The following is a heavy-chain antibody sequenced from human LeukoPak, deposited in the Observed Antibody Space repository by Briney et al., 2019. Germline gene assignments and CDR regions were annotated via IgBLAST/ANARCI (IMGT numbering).Heavy chain of an antibody. CDR2: IIPIFGAA. D-gene: IGHD4-17*01. CDR3: ARDSHPYGDYVDY. CDR1: GGTFSTNA. Sequence: ASVKVSCKASGGTFSTNAISWVRQAPGQGLEWMATIIPIFGAANYAPKFQGRVSITADESTSTAYMELSSLRPDDTAVYYCARDSHPYGDYVDYWGQGTLVTVSS. J-gene: IGHJ4*02. V-gene: IGHV1-69*13.